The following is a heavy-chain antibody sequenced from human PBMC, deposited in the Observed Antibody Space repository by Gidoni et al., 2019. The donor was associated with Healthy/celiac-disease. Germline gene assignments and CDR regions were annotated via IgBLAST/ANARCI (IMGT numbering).Heavy chain of an antibody. Sequence: EVQLVESGGGVVRPGGSLRLPCAASGFTFDVYGMSWVRRAPGKGLVWVSGINWNGGSTGYAVSVKGRFTISRDNAKNSMYLQMNSLRAEDTALYYCARVYYGDVGYWGQGTLVTVSS. J-gene: IGHJ4*02. V-gene: IGHV3-20*04. CDR2: INWNGGST. CDR1: GFTFDVYG. D-gene: IGHD4-17*01. CDR3: ARVYYGDVGY.